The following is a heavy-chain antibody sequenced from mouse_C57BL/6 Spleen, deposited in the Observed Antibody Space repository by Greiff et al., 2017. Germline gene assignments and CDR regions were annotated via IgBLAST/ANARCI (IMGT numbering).Heavy chain of an antibody. V-gene: IGHV10-3*01. CDR1: GFTFNTYA. Sequence: EVMLVESGGGLVQPKGSLKLSCAASGFTFNTYAMHWVRQAPGKGLEWVARIRSKSSNYATYYADSVKDRFTISRDDSQSMLYLQMNNLKTEDTAMYYCVREADSYYYDYDSLDVWGTGTTVTVSS. J-gene: IGHJ1*03. CDR2: IRSKSSNYAT. D-gene: IGHD2-4*01. CDR3: VREADSYYYDYDSLDV.